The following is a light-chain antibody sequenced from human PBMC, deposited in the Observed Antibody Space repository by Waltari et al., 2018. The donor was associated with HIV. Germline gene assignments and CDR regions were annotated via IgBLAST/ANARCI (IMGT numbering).Light chain of an antibody. J-gene: IGLJ2*01. V-gene: IGLV2-11*01. Sequence: QSALTQPRSVSGSPGQSVTMSCSGTSSDVGGYKYVSWYQQHPGKAPKLLIYDVNKRPSVVSDRFSGSKSGNTASLTISGLQVDDEADYYCCSYAGSYTYVVLGGGTKLTVL. CDR1: SSDVGGYKY. CDR2: DVN. CDR3: CSYAGSYTYVV.